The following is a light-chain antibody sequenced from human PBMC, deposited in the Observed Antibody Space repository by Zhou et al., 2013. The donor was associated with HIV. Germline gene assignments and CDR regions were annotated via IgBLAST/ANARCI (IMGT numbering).Light chain of an antibody. CDR1: QNINTR. Sequence: EIVLTQSPGTLSLSPGERATLSCRTSQNINTRLAWYQQKPGQAPRLLIYGASTRATGIPARFSGSGSGTDFALTISRLEPEDFAVYYCQQYDSSIPTFGQGTKVEIK. J-gene: IGKJ1*01. CDR2: GAS. CDR3: QQYDSSIPT. V-gene: IGKV3-20*01.